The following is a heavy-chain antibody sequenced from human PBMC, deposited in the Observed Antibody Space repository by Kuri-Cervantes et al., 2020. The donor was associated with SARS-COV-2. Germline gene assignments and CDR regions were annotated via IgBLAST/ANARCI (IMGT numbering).Heavy chain of an antibody. J-gene: IGHJ5*01. CDR1: GFTFSDHY. Sequence: GESLKISCAASGFTFSDHYMDWVRQAPGKGLEWVGRTRNKANSYTTEYAASVKGRFTISRDDSKNSLYLQMNSLKTEDTAVYYRAREWIYQGYCSGGSCPRPELWFDPWGQGTLVTVSS. D-gene: IGHD2-15*01. CDR3: AREWIYQGYCSGGSCPRPELWFDP. V-gene: IGHV3-72*01. CDR2: TRNKANSYTT.